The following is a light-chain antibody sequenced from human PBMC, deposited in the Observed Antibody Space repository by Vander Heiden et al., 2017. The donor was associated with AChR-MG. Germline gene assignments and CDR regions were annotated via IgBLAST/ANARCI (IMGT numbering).Light chain of an antibody. Sequence: QSVLTQPPPVSGAPGQRVTISCTGNTSNIGAGYDVHWYQHLPGTAPKLLIYGNSNRPSGVPDRFSGSKSATSASLAITGLQAEDEADYYCQSSDSSLSGWVFGGGTKLTVL. V-gene: IGLV1-40*01. CDR2: GNS. J-gene: IGLJ3*02. CDR1: TSNIGAGYD. CDR3: QSSDSSLSGWV.